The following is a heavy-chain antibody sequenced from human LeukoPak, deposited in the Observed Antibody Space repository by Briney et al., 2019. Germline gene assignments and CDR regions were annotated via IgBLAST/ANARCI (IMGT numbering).Heavy chain of an antibody. CDR1: GGSINRYY. D-gene: IGHD6-13*01. J-gene: IGHJ4*02. CDR2: IYYSGTT. V-gene: IGHV4-39*01. Sequence: SETLSLTCTVSGGSINRYYWSWIRQPPGKGLEWIGSIYYSGTTYYNPSLKSRVTVSVDTSKNQFSLKLSSVTAADTAVYYCASYYDSSSWYSYFDYWGQGTLVTVSS. CDR3: ASYYDSSSWYSYFDY.